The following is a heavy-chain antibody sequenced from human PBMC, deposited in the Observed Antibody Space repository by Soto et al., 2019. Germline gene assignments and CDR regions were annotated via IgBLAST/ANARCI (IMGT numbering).Heavy chain of an antibody. CDR1: GGSLSSYY. V-gene: IGHV4-59*01. Sequence: SETLSLTCNVSGGSLSSYYWSWIRQPPGKGLEWIGYIYYSGSTNYNPSLKSRVTISVDTSKNQFSLKLSSVTAADTAVYYCARGSITIFGVVKVNWFDPWGQGTLVTVSS. J-gene: IGHJ5*02. D-gene: IGHD3-3*01. CDR2: IYYSGST. CDR3: ARGSITIFGVVKVNWFDP.